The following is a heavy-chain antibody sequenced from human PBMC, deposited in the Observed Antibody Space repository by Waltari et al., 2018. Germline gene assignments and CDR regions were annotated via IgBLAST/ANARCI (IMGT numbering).Heavy chain of an antibody. J-gene: IGHJ4*02. CDR2: IGGSGGST. CDR1: GFTFSSYA. CDR3: AEWIQLGTFDY. V-gene: IGHV3-23*04. D-gene: IGHD5-18*01. Sequence: EVQLVESGGGLVQPGGSLRLSCAASGFTFSSYAMSWVRQAPGKGLDWVSSIGGSGGSTYYSDSVKGRFTISRDNSKNTLYLQMNSLRAEDTAVYYCAEWIQLGTFDYWGQGTLVTVSS.